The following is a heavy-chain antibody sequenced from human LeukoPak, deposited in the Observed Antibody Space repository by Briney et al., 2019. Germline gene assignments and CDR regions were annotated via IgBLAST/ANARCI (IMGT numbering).Heavy chain of an antibody. CDR2: MYYSGSSRST. D-gene: IGHD6-19*01. CDR1: GGSVSSGSYY. J-gene: IGHJ6*02. V-gene: IGHV4-61*01. Sequence: PFETLSLTCTVSGGSVSSGSYYWSWIRQSPGKGLEWIGYMYYSGSSRSTNYNPFLKGRVAISGDTSKNQFSLKLISVTAADTAVYFCARDHPIAVASGYYYYYGMDVWGQGITVTVSS. CDR3: ARDHPIAVASGYYYYYGMDV.